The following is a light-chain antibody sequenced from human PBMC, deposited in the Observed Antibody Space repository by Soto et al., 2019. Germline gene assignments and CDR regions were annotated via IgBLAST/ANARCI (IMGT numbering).Light chain of an antibody. CDR2: GAS. Sequence: EIVMTQSQATLSVSPGERATLSCRASQSVSSNLAWYQQKPGQAPRLLIYGASTRATGIPARFSGSGSGTEFTLTISSLQSEDFAVYYCQQYDSYMYAFGQGTKVEI. V-gene: IGKV3-15*01. CDR1: QSVSSN. CDR3: QQYDSYMYA. J-gene: IGKJ2*01.